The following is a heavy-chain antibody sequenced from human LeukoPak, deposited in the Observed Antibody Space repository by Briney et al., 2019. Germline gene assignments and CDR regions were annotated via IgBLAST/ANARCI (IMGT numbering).Heavy chain of an antibody. CDR2: ISSSGSTI. CDR3: ARVLYYDFPYYYYYMDV. Sequence: GGSLRLSCAASGFTFSSYEMNWVRQAPGKGLEWVSYISSSGSTIYYADSVKGRFTISRGNAKNSLYLQMNSLRADDTAVYYCARVLYYDFPYYYYYMDVWGKGTTVTVSS. D-gene: IGHD3-3*01. V-gene: IGHV3-48*03. CDR1: GFTFSSYE. J-gene: IGHJ6*03.